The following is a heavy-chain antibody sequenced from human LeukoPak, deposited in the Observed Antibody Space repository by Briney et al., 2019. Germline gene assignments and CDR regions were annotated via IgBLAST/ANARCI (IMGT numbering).Heavy chain of an antibody. V-gene: IGHV3-23*01. CDR2: ISGSGGST. CDR1: GFTFSSYA. CDR3: AKDQGHIVVVPAAPYYYYYYGMDV. Sequence: GGSLRLSCAASGFTFSSYAMSWVRQAPGKGLERVSAISGSGGSTYYADSVKGRFTISRDNSKNTLYLQMNSLRAEDTAVYYCAKDQGHIVVVPAAPYYYYYYGMDVWGQGTTVTVSS. J-gene: IGHJ6*02. D-gene: IGHD2-2*01.